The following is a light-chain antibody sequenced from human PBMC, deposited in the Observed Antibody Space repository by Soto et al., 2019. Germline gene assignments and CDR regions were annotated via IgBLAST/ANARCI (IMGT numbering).Light chain of an antibody. CDR3: LQHSSYLWT. Sequence: DMQLTQSPSFVSASVGDRVTITCRASQGIASYLAWFRQRPGKAPELLILAASSLQVGVPSRFSGSGSGTEFTLTISSLQPEDFATYYCLQHSSYLWTFGQGTKVDIK. CDR2: AAS. CDR1: QGIASY. J-gene: IGKJ1*01. V-gene: IGKV1-9*01.